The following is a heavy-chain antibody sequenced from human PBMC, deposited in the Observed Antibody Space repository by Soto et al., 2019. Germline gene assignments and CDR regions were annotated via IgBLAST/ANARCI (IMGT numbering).Heavy chain of an antibody. J-gene: IGHJ5*01. CDR1: GYTFSGYH. CDR3: ARWVGASNWFDP. V-gene: IGHV1-2*04. CDR2: INTNTGDT. Sequence: QVQLVQSGAEVKEPGASVKVSCKASGYTFSGYHIHWVRQAPGQGLEWMGWINTNTGDTNYAQNFRGWVTMTRDTSINPVYVEMSRLTSDDTAVYYCARWVGASNWFDPWGQGTLVTVSS. D-gene: IGHD1-26*01.